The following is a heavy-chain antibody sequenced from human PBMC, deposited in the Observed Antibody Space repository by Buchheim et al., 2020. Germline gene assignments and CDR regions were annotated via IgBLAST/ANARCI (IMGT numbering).Heavy chain of an antibody. J-gene: IGHJ4*02. V-gene: IGHV4-61*02. CDR3: ARDAGDEYQLLHDY. D-gene: IGHD2-2*01. Sequence: QVQLQESGPGLVKPSQTLSLTCTVSGGSISSGSYYWSWIRQPAGKGLEWIGRIYTSGSTNYNPSLKSRVTISVDTSTNQFSLKLSSVTAADTAVYYCARDAGDEYQLLHDYWGQGTL. CDR1: GGSISSGSYY. CDR2: IYTSGST.